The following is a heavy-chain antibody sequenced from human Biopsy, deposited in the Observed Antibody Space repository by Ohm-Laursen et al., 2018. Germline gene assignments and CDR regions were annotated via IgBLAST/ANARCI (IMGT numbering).Heavy chain of an antibody. CDR3: ARGLSSGWYGYFDV. V-gene: IGHV3-33*04. CDR2: IWYDGTNE. D-gene: IGHD6-19*01. Sequence: SLRLSCSAAGFTFGHYAMHWVRQAPGKGLEWISLIWYDGTNEDYADSVKGRFTISRDNSKNTLYLQINTLTLEDTAFYYCARGLSSGWYGYFDVWGRGTLVTVSS. CDR1: GFTFGHYA. J-gene: IGHJ2*01.